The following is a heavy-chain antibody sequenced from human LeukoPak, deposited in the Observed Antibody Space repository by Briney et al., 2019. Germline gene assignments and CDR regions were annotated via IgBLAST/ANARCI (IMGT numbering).Heavy chain of an antibody. Sequence: ASVKVSCKASGYTFTSFGFTWVRQAPGHGLEWMGWISDFNSHTTYAQNLQGRLTMTTDSSTNTAYMELGSLTSDDTAVYYCARDQAVGATAATFDHWGQGTLVTVSS. CDR3: ARDQAVGATAATFDH. CDR2: ISDFNSHT. J-gene: IGHJ4*02. V-gene: IGHV1-18*01. CDR1: GYTFTSFG. D-gene: IGHD1-26*01.